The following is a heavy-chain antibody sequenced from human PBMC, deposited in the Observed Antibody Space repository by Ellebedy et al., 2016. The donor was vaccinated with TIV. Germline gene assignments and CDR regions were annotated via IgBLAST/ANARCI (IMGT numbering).Heavy chain of an antibody. V-gene: IGHV4-34*01. CDR1: GGSFSGYY. CDR3: ARVNGRLALIDY. CDR2: INHSGST. J-gene: IGHJ4*02. Sequence: SQTLSLTXXVYGGSFSGYYWSWIRQPPGKGLEWIGEINHSGSTNYNPSLKSRVTISVDTSKNQFSLKLSSVTAADTAVYYCARVNGRLALIDYWGQGTLVTVSS. D-gene: IGHD6-19*01.